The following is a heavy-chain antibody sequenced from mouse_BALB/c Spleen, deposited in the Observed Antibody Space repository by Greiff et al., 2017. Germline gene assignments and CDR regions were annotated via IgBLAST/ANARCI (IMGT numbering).Heavy chain of an antibody. CDR2: IDPENGNT. CDR1: GFNIKDYY. V-gene: IGHV14-1*02. D-gene: IGHD2-10*02. CDR3: ARKGYDLDY. J-gene: IGHJ2*01. Sequence: EVKLVESGAELVRPGALVKLSCKASGFNIKDYYMHWVKQRPEQGLEWIGWIDPENGNTIYDPKFQGKASITADTSSNTAYLQLSSLTSEDTAVYYCARKGYDLDYWGQGTTLTVSS.